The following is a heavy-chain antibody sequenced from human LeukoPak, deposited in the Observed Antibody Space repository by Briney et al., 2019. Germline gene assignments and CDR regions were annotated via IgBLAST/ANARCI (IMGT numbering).Heavy chain of an antibody. CDR2: IYYSGST. V-gene: IGHV4-39*07. J-gene: IGHJ6*03. D-gene: IGHD5-18*01. Sequence: SETLSLTCTVSGGSISSSSYYWGWIRQPPGKGLEWIGSIYYSGSTYYNPSLKSRVTISVDTSKNQFSLKLSSVTAADTAVYYCARGVQLWANYYYYYYMDVWGKGTTVTISS. CDR1: GGSISSSSYY. CDR3: ARGVQLWANYYYYYYMDV.